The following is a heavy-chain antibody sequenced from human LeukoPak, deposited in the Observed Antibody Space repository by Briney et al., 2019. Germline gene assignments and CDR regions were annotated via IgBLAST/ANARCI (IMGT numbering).Heavy chain of an antibody. CDR1: GFTFSSYA. V-gene: IGHV3-30-3*01. D-gene: IGHD1-26*01. CDR2: ISYDGSNK. CDR3: ARSLVGAKSFDY. J-gene: IGHJ4*02. Sequence: PGGSLRLSCAASGFTFSSYAMHWVRQAPGKGLEWVAVISYDGSNKYYADSVKGRFTISRDNSRNTLYLQMNSLRAEDTAVYYCARSLVGAKSFDYWGQGTLVTVSS.